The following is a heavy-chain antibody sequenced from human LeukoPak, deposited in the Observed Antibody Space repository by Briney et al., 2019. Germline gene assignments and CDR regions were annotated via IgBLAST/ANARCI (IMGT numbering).Heavy chain of an antibody. J-gene: IGHJ3*02. CDR1: GFTFDDYA. D-gene: IGHD1-1*01. CDR3: AKDMGTTGTRSYAFDI. CDR2: ISWNSGNI. V-gene: IGHV3-9*01. Sequence: PGGSLRFSCAASGFTFDDYAMHWVRQAPGKGLEWVSGISWNSGNIGYADSVKGRFTISRDNAKNSLYLQMNSLRAEDTALYYCAKDMGTTGTRSYAFDIWGQGTMVTVSS.